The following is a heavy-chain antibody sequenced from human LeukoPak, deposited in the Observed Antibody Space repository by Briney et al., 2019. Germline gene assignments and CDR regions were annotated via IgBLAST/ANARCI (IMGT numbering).Heavy chain of an antibody. J-gene: IGHJ5*02. Sequence: AASVKVSCKPSGYTFTSYDINWVRQATGQGLEWMGWMNPNSGNTGYAQKFQGRVTITRNTSISTAYMELSSLRSEDAAVYYCARSHCSSTSCYENWFDPWGQGTLVTVSS. D-gene: IGHD2-2*01. V-gene: IGHV1-8*03. CDR3: ARSHCSSTSCYENWFDP. CDR1: GYTFTSYD. CDR2: MNPNSGNT.